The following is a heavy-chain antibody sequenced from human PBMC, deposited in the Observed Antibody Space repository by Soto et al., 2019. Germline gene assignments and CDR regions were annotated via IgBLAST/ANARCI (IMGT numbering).Heavy chain of an antibody. Sequence: SETLSLTCTVSGGSISSYYWSWIRQPPGKGLEWIGYIYYSGSTNYNPSLKSRVTISVDTSKNQFSLKLSSVTAADTAVYYCATIGGYSYGYPHYYYYGMDVWGQGTTVT. V-gene: IGHV4-59*01. CDR1: GGSISSYY. D-gene: IGHD5-18*01. J-gene: IGHJ6*02. CDR3: ATIGGYSYGYPHYYYYGMDV. CDR2: IYYSGST.